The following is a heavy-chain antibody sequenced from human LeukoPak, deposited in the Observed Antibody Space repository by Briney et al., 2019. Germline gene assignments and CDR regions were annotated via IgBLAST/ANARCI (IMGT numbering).Heavy chain of an antibody. CDR3: ARVPGCSSTSCNYYYYYMDV. CDR1: GFTFSSYA. CDR2: ISGSGGST. V-gene: IGHV3-23*01. J-gene: IGHJ6*03. D-gene: IGHD2-2*01. Sequence: PGGSLRLSCAASGFTFSSYAMSWVRQAPGKGLEWVSAISGSGGSTYYADSVKGRFTISRDNSKNTLYLQMNSLRAEDTAVYYCARVPGCSSTSCNYYYYYMDVWGKGTTVTVSS.